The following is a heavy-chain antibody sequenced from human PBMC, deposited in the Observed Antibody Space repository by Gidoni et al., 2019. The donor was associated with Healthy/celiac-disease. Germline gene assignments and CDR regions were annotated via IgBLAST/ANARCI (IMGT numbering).Heavy chain of an antibody. D-gene: IGHD2-21*02. CDR3: ARDRSMTAYFDY. CDR1: GFTFSSYA. CDR2: ISYDGSNK. Sequence: QVQLVESGGGVVQPGRPLRLSCAASGFTFSSYAMHWVRRAPGKGLGWVAVISYDGSNKYYADSVKSRFTISRYNSKNTLYLQMNSLRAEDTAVYYCARDRSMTAYFDYWGQGTLVTVSS. V-gene: IGHV3-30-3*01. J-gene: IGHJ4*02.